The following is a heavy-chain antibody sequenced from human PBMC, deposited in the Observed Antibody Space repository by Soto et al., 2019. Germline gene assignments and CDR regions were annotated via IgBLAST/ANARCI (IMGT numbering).Heavy chain of an antibody. CDR2: IYYSGST. Sequence: TSETLSLTCTVSGGSISSYYWSWIRQPPGKGLEWIGYIYYSGSTNYNPSLKSRVTISVDTSKNQFSLKLGSVTAADTAVYYCARLLRGVLPYYFDHWGQGTLVTVSS. CDR3: ARLLRGVLPYYFDH. CDR1: GGSISSYY. D-gene: IGHD3-10*01. J-gene: IGHJ4*02. V-gene: IGHV4-59*08.